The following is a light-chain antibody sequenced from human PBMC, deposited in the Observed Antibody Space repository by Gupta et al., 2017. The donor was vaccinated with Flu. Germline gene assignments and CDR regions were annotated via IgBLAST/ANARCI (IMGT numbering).Light chain of an antibody. J-gene: IGKJ1*01. V-gene: IGKV2-30*02. CDR2: KCS. CDR1: HSLEHRDGNTY. CDR3: KQGKYCPWT. Sequence: TLVQPASSSCRSSHSLEHRDGNTYLSWFQQRPGQSPRRLIYKCSNRDSGVPDRFSGSGSGTDFTLKISRVEAEDVGVYHCKQGKYCPWTFGQGTKVEIK.